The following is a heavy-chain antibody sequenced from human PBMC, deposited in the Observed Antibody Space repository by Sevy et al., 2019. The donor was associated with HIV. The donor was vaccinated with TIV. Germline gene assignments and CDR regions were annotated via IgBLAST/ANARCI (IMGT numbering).Heavy chain of an antibody. CDR3: ARDFIKIGDYDSCDF. CDR1: GFTFSSYS. Sequence: GGSLRLSCAASGFTFSSYSMNWVRQAPGKGLEWVSCISSSSSTRYYGDSEKGRFTISRNNAKNSLYLQMNSLRDDDTAVYYCARDFIKIGDYDSCDFWGQGTLVTVSS. V-gene: IGHV3-48*02. J-gene: IGHJ4*02. CDR2: ISSSSSTR. D-gene: IGHD3-22*01.